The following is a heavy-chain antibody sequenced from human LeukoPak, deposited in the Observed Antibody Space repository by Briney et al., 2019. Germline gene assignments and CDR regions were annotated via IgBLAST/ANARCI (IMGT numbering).Heavy chain of an antibody. V-gene: IGHV3-48*03. CDR3: ARDQVAAAGTATYYYYYMDV. J-gene: IGHJ6*03. Sequence: GGSLRLSCAASGFTFSSYEMNWVRQAPGKGLEWVSYISSSGSTIYYADSVKGRFTISRDNAKTSLYLQMNSLRAEDTAVYYCARDQVAAAGTATYYYYYMDVWGKGTTVTISS. CDR2: ISSSGSTI. CDR1: GFTFSSYE. D-gene: IGHD6-13*01.